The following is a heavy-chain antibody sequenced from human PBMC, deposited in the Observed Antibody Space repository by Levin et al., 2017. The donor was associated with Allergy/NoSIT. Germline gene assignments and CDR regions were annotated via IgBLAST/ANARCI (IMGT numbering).Heavy chain of an antibody. CDR1: GGSITTSNYY. CDR2: IFYNGNT. CDR3: ARLRGALYGPGFKFDY. V-gene: IGHV4-39*01. J-gene: IGHJ4*02. Sequence: SETLSLTCTVSGGSITTSNYYWGWIRQPPGKGLECIGIIFYNGNTYYNPSLKSRVTISVDTSKDQFSLKMSSVTAADTAVYYCARLRGALYGPGFKFDYWGQGTLVTVSS. D-gene: IGHD3-10*01.